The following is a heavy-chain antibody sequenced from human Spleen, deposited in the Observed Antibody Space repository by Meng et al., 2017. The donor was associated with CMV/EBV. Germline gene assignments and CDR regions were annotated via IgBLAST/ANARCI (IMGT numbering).Heavy chain of an antibody. CDR1: GYSFTSYW. J-gene: IGHJ6*02. CDR2: IYPGDSDT. D-gene: IGHD2-2*01. V-gene: IGHV5-51*01. CDR3: AREREYCSSTSCSYYYYYGMDV. Sequence: KVSCKGSGYSFTSYWIGWVRQMPGKGLEWMGIIYPGDSDTRYSPSFQGQVTISADKSISTAYMELSRLRSDDTAVYYCAREREYCSSTSCSYYYYYGMDVWGQGTTVTVSS.